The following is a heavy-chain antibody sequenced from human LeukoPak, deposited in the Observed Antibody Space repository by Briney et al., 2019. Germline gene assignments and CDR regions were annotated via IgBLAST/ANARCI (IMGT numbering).Heavy chain of an antibody. CDR1: GYTFTSYG. J-gene: IGHJ4*02. CDR3: AREPYYDYVWGSYRFYGVFDY. D-gene: IGHD3-16*02. CDR2: ISAYNGNT. V-gene: IGHV1-18*01. Sequence: ASVKVSCKASGYTFTSYGISWVRQAPGQGLEWMGWISAYNGNTNYAQKLQGRVTMTTDTSTSTAYMELRSLRSDDTAVYYCAREPYYDYVWGSYRFYGVFDYWGQGTLVTVSS.